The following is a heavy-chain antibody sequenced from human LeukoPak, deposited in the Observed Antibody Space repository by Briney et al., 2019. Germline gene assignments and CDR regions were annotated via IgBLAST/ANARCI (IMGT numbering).Heavy chain of an antibody. CDR1: GFTFSSYT. CDR3: AKGRTGYIPDY. V-gene: IGHV3-23*01. D-gene: IGHD6-13*01. Sequence: GGSLRLSCAASGFTFSSYTMTWVRQAPGRVLEWVSVISGSGGTTNYADSVKGRFTISRDNSKNMLYLQMNSLRAEDTAVYYCAKGRTGYIPDYWGQGTPVTVSS. CDR2: ISGSGGTT. J-gene: IGHJ4*02.